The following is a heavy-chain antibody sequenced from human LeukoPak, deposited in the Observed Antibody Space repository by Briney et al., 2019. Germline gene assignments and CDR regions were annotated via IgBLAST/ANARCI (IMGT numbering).Heavy chain of an antibody. D-gene: IGHD6-19*01. V-gene: IGHV3-48*01. J-gene: IGHJ6*02. CDR2: ISSSSSTI. CDR3: AKDVGRSAQYSSGWWDPEDYYYYYGMDV. CDR1: GFNFRSYW. Sequence: GGSLRLSCAASGFNFRSYWMAWVRQAPGKGLEWVSYISSSSSTIYYADSVKGRFTISRDNAKNSLYLQMNSLRAEDTAVYYCAKDVGRSAQYSSGWWDPEDYYYYYGMDVWGQGTTVTVSS.